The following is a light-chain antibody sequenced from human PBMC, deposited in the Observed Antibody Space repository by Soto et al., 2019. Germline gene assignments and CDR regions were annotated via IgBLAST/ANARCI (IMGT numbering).Light chain of an antibody. CDR3: QQYNIYSLT. CDR2: KAS. V-gene: IGKV1-5*03. CDR1: QSISSW. Sequence: DIQLTQSPSTLSASVGDRVTITCRASQSISSWLAWYQQKPGKAPNLLIYKASTLESGVPPRFSGSGSGTEFTLTISSLQPDDFATYYCQQYNIYSLTFGGGTKVEI. J-gene: IGKJ4*01.